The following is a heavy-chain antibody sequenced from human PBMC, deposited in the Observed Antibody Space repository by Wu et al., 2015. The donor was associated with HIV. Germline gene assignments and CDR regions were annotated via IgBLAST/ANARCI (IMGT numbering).Heavy chain of an antibody. D-gene: IGHD3-3*01. J-gene: IGHJ6*03. CDR2: INPASGDT. Sequence: QVQLVQSGAEVKKPGASVRVSCKTSGYTFTGYYIHWVRQAPGQGLEWMGGINPASGDTKFAQAFQTRITVTSDTSTNTVNLVLAGLQSNDTATYFCARDWQFQVSFGDFYMDIWGNGTTVIVS. CDR3: ARDWQFQVSFGDFYMDI. V-gene: IGHV1-2*02. CDR1: GYTFTGYY.